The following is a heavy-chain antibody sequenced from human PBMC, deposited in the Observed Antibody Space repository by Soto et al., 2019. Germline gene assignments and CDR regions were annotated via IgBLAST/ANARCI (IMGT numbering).Heavy chain of an antibody. D-gene: IGHD1-20*01. V-gene: IGHV5-51*01. Sequence: GESLKISCKASGYSFTSYWIGWVRQMPGKGLEWMGIIHPGDSNTRYSPSFQGQVTISVDKSITTAYLQWSSLKASDTAIYYCARPPRCCIIWYKLTYFVSWCQGILVTVSS. CDR3: ARPPRCCIIWYKLTYFVS. CDR2: IHPGDSNT. CDR1: GYSFTSYW. J-gene: IGHJ4*02.